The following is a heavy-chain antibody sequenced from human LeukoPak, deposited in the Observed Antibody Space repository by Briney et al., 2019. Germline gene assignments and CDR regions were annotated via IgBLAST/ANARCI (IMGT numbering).Heavy chain of an antibody. J-gene: IGHJ4*02. CDR3: ARDQNWNYDFDY. CDR1: GFTFSNYA. V-gene: IGHV3-23*01. Sequence: PGASLRLSCVATGFTFSNYAMSWVRRAPGKGLEWVSAISGNGGSTNYADSVKGRFTISRDNSKNTLYLQMNSLRAEDTAVYYCARDQNWNYDFDYWGQGTLVTVSS. D-gene: IGHD1-7*01. CDR2: ISGNGGST.